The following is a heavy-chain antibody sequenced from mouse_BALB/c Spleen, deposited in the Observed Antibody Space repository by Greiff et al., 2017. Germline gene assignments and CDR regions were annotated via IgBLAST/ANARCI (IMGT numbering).Heavy chain of an antibody. CDR2: IYPSDSYT. J-gene: IGHJ4*01. V-gene: IGHV1-69*02. CDR1: GYTFTSYW. CDR3: TTLLRLQYYYAMDY. Sequence: QVQLQQPGAELVRPGASVKLSCKASGYTFTSYWINWVKQRPGQGLEWIGNIYPSDSYTNYNQKFKDKATLTVDKSSSTAYMQLSSPTSEDSAVYYCTTLLRLQYYYAMDYWGQGTSVTVSS. D-gene: IGHD1-2*01.